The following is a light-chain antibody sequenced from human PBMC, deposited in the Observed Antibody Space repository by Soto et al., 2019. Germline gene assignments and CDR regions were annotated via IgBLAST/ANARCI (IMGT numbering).Light chain of an antibody. CDR2: GAS. V-gene: IGKV1-27*01. CDR1: QSISSW. CDR3: LKYNSAPFA. J-gene: IGKJ3*01. Sequence: DIQMTQSPSTLSASVGDRVTITCRASQSISSWLAWYQQKPGKAPKLLIYGASTLQSGVPSRFSGGGYGADFTLTITSLQPEDVATYYCLKYNSAPFAFGPGTRVEIK.